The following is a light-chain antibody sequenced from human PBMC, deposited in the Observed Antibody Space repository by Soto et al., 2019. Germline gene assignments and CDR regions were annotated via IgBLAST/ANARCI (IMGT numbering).Light chain of an antibody. CDR3: MQVVQTPYT. V-gene: IGKV2-28*01. CDR2: LGS. CDR1: QSLLHSNGYNY. J-gene: IGKJ2*01. Sequence: DVVTTQSPLSLPVTPGEPASISCRSSQSLLHSNGYNYLGWYLQKPGQSPQLLIYLGSNRASGVPDRFSCSGSGTDFTLKISRVEAEDVGVYYCMQVVQTPYTFGQGTKLEIK.